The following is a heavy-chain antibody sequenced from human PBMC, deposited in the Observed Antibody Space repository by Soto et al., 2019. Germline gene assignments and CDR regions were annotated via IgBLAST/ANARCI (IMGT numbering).Heavy chain of an antibody. CDR1: GFTFSSYA. CDR2: INNSGGST. D-gene: IGHD1-26*01. V-gene: IGHV3-23*01. Sequence: GGSLRLSCAASGFTFSSYAMSWVRQAPGKGLEWVSTINNSGGSTYYADSVKGRFTISRDNSKNTLYLQMNSLRAEDTAVFYCVKVARDFGATRVDYPGQGTLVT. CDR3: VKVARDFGATRVDY. J-gene: IGHJ4*02.